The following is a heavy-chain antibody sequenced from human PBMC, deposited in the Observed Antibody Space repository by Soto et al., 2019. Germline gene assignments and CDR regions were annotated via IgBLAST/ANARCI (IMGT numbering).Heavy chain of an antibody. V-gene: IGHV3-30-3*01. D-gene: IGHD5-18*01. J-gene: IGHJ6*02. CDR1: GFTFSSYA. CDR2: ISYDGSNK. Sequence: GGSLRVSCAASGFTFSSYAMHWVRQAPGKGLEWVAVISYDGSNKYYADSVKGRFTISRDNSKNTLHLQMNSLRAEDTAVYYCARELTVDTAMVTYYYYGMDVWGQGTTVTVSS. CDR3: ARELTVDTAMVTYYYYGMDV.